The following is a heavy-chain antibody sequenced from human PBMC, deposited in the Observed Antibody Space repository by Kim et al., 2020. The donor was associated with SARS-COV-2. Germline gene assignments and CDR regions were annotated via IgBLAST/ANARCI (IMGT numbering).Heavy chain of an antibody. Sequence: GGSLRLSCAASGFTFSSYGMHWVRQAPGKGLEWVAVISYDGSNKYYADSVKGRFTISRDNSKNTLYLQMNSLRAEDTAVYYCAKDLRIAAAGTTYAFDIWGQGTMVTVSS. CDR3: AKDLRIAAAGTTYAFDI. D-gene: IGHD6-13*01. CDR1: GFTFSSYG. CDR2: ISYDGSNK. J-gene: IGHJ3*02. V-gene: IGHV3-30*18.